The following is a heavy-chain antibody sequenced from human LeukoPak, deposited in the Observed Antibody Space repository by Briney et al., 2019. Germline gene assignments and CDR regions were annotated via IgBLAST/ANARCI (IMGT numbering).Heavy chain of an antibody. Sequence: GGSLRLSCAASGFTFSSYAMTWVRQAPGKGLEWVSTISDSGGSTYYADSVKGRFTISRDNSKNTLYLQMDSLRAEDTAIHYCAKVPYSDYGSGRPPFMDVWGQGTTVAVSS. CDR2: ISDSGGST. D-gene: IGHD3-10*01. V-gene: IGHV3-23*01. J-gene: IGHJ6*02. CDR3: AKVPYSDYGSGRPPFMDV. CDR1: GFTFSSYA.